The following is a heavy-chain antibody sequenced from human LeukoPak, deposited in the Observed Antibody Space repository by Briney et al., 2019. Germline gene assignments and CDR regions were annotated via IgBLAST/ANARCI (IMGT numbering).Heavy chain of an antibody. D-gene: IGHD3-10*01. J-gene: IGHJ4*02. V-gene: IGHV3-11*01. CDR3: ARDYNC. CDR2: ISPSGTVI. CDR1: GFIFTDYY. Sequence: GGSLRLSCSASGFIFTDYYMSWIRQAPGKELEWVSYISPSGTVIYNGDSVKGRFTISRDNAKKSLYLQMNSLRAEDTAVYYCARDYNCWGQGTLVTVSS.